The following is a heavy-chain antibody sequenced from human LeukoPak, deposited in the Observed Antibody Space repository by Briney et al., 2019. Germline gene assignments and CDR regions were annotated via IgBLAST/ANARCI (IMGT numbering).Heavy chain of an antibody. CDR3: AKEKTTVTTFSSFDP. D-gene: IGHD4-17*01. CDR2: ISYDGSNK. CDR1: GFTFSSYG. Sequence: GGSLRLSCAASGFTFSSYGMHWVRQAPGKGLEWVAVISYDGSNKYYADSVKGRFTISRDNSKNTLYLQMNSLRAEDTAVYYCAKEKTTVTTFSSFDPWGQGTLVTVSS. V-gene: IGHV3-30*18. J-gene: IGHJ5*02.